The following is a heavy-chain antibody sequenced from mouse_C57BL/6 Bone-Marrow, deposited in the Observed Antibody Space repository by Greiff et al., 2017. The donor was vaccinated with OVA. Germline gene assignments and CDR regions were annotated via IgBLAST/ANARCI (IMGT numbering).Heavy chain of an antibody. CDR3: ARGRGWFAY. Sequence: EVQLQESGPGLVKPSQSLSLTCSVTGYSITSGYYWNWIRQFPGNKLEWMGYISYDGSNNYNPSLTNRISITRDTSKNQFFLKLNSVTTEDTATYYCARGRGWFAYWGQGTLVTVSA. CDR2: ISYDGSN. V-gene: IGHV3-6*01. CDR1: GYSITSGYY. J-gene: IGHJ3*01.